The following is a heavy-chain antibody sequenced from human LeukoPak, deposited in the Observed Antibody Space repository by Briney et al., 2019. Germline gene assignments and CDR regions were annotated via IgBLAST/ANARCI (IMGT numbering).Heavy chain of an antibody. Sequence: PSETLSLTCAVYGGSFSGYYWSWIRQPPGKGLEWIGEINHSGSTNYNPSLKSRVTISVDTSKNQFSLKLSSVTAADTAVYYCARDQEREDYSMRAKYYYYYMDVWGKGTTVTVSS. D-gene: IGHD4-11*01. V-gene: IGHV4-34*01. J-gene: IGHJ6*03. CDR3: ARDQEREDYSMRAKYYYYYMDV. CDR1: GGSFSGYY. CDR2: INHSGST.